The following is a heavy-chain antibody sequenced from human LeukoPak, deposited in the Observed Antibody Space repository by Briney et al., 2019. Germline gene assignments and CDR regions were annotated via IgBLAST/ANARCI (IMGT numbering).Heavy chain of an antibody. CDR3: ARGPYYYDSSGNYKFDS. CDR2: IKQDGSEK. V-gene: IGHV3-7*01. D-gene: IGHD3-22*01. Sequence: GGSLRLSCAASGFTFSSYWMSWVRQAPGKGLEWVANIKQDGSEKYYVDSVKGRFTVFTDTAKNSLYLQMNNLRAGDTAVYYCARGPYYYDSSGNYKFDSWGQGALVTVSS. J-gene: IGHJ4*02. CDR1: GFTFSSYW.